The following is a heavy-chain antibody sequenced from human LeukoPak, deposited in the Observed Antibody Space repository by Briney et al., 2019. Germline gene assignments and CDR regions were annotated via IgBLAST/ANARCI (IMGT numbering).Heavy chain of an antibody. CDR2: IYDSGDT. Sequence: SETLSLTCTVSGGSISSYYWSWVRQPRGKGLEWMGYIYDSGDTNYNPSLKSRVTISVDASRNQFSLKLSSVTAADTAVYYCAILSVYGGNSPARPVDYWGQGTLVTVSS. V-gene: IGHV4-59*01. CDR3: AILSVYGGNSPARPVDY. CDR1: GGSISSYY. D-gene: IGHD4-23*01. J-gene: IGHJ4*02.